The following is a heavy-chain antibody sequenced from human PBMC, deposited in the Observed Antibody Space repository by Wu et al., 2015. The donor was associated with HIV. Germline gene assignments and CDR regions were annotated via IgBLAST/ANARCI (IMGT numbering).Heavy chain of an antibody. Sequence: QVQLVQSGAEVKKPGSSVKVSCKASGGTFNNYAISWVRQAPGQGLEWMGGIIPIFGTTNYAQTFQGRVTITTDESTSTAYMELSSLRSEDTAVYYCASQSYYDSSGYYGPFDYWGQGTLVTVSS. D-gene: IGHD3-22*01. V-gene: IGHV1-69*05. J-gene: IGHJ4*02. CDR1: GGTFNNYA. CDR2: IIPIFGTT. CDR3: ASQSYYDSSGYYGPFDY.